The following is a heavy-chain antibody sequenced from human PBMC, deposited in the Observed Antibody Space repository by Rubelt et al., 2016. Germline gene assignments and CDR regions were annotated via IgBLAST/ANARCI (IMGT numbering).Heavy chain of an antibody. V-gene: IGHV1-18*01. CDR1: GYTFTSYA. CDR2: ISAYNGNT. Sequence: QVQLVQSGSELKKPGASVKVSCKASGYTFTSYAMNWVRQAPGQGLEWMGWISAYNGNTNYAQKLQGRVTMTTDTSTSTAYMELRSLRSDDTAVYYCARALASWGFDYWGQGTLVTVSS. J-gene: IGHJ4*02. D-gene: IGHD2-2*01. CDR3: ARALASWGFDY.